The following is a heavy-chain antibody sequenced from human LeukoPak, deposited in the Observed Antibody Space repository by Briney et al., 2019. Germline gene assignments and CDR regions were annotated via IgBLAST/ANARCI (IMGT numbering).Heavy chain of an antibody. CDR1: KITFSSFA. CDR2: ISSSGSTI. Sequence: GGSLRLSCAASKITFSSFAMSWVRQAPGKGLEWVSYISSSGSTIYYADSVKGRFTISRDNAKNTLYLQMNSLTAEDTAVYYCARDYNYGLDYWGQGTLVTVSS. J-gene: IGHJ4*02. V-gene: IGHV3-48*03. CDR3: ARDYNYGLDY. D-gene: IGHD1-1*01.